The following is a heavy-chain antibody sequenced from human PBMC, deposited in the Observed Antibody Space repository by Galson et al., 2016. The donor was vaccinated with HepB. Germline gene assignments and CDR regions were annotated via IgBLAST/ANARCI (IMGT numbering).Heavy chain of an antibody. J-gene: IGHJ5*02. CDR1: GFTFSNYD. V-gene: IGHV3-7*03. D-gene: IGHD3-10*01. CDR2: INQDGSEK. Sequence: SLRLSCAASGFTFSNYDMHWVRQAPEKGLEWVANINQDGSEKHYVDSVQGRFTISRDNSKTALYLQMNSLRAEDTAVYYCAKGGFRLLDTWGQGTLVTVSS. CDR3: AKGGFRLLDT.